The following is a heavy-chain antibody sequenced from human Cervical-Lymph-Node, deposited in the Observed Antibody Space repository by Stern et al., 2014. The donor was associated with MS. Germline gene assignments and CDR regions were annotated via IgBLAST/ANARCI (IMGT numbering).Heavy chain of an antibody. Sequence: EVQLLQSGAEVKKPGESLKISCKGSGYSFTANWIAWARQMPGKGLEWMGIIYPGHCDTRYSPSFQGQVTISADKSISTAYLQWSSLKASDTAMYYCARDYGDYAFDYWGQGTLVTVSS. D-gene: IGHD4-17*01. CDR1: GYSFTANW. CDR2: IYPGHCDT. J-gene: IGHJ4*02. CDR3: ARDYGDYAFDY. V-gene: IGHV5-51*01.